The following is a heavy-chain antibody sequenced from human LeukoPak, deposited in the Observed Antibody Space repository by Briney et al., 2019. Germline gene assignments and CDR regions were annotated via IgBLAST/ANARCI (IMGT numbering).Heavy chain of an antibody. D-gene: IGHD2/OR15-2a*01. CDR1: GFTFSSYW. CDR2: IKQDGSER. J-gene: IGHJ4*02. V-gene: IGHV3-7*01. CDR3: ARTRLSCDC. Sequence: GGSLRLSWAASGFTFSSYWMTWVRQAPAKGLEWVASIKQDGSERNYVDSVKGRFTISRDNAKNSLYLQMNSLRDEDTAVYYCARTRLSCDCWGQGTLVTVSS.